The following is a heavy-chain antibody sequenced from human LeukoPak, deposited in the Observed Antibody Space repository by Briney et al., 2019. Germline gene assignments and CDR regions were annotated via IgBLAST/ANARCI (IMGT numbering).Heavy chain of an antibody. CDR2: ISGSGGST. CDR3: AKDKAAGSSRRGVYYFDY. Sequence: QPGGSLRLSCAASGFTFSSYAMSWVRQAPGKGLEWVSAISGSGGSTYYADSVRGRFTISRDNSKNTLYLQMNSLRAEDTAVYYCAKDKAAGSSRRGVYYFDYWGQGTLVTVSS. J-gene: IGHJ4*02. D-gene: IGHD6-13*01. CDR1: GFTFSSYA. V-gene: IGHV3-23*01.